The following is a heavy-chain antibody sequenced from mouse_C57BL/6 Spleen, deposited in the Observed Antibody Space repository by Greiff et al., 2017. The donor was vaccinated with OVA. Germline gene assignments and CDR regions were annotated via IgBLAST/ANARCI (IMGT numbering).Heavy chain of an antibody. Sequence: EVKLMESGAELVRPGASVKLSCTASGFNIKDDYMHWVKQRPEQGLEWIGWIDPENGDTEYASKFQGKATITADTSSNTAYLQLSSLTSEDTAVYYCTTPSFITGYAMDYWGQGTSVTVSS. V-gene: IGHV14-4*01. CDR3: TTPSFITGYAMDY. D-gene: IGHD1-1*01. J-gene: IGHJ4*01. CDR2: IDPENGDT. CDR1: GFNIKDDY.